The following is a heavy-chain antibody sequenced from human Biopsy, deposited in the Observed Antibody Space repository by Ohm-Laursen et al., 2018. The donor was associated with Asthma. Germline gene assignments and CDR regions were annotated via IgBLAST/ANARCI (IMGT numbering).Heavy chain of an antibody. J-gene: IGHJ4*02. D-gene: IGHD3-22*01. CDR3: ARGDSSNWSHYYFDY. CDR1: GFAVSRDH. Sequence: GSLRLSCAASGFAVSRDHMFWVRQAPGKGLEWVSVIYSGGTPHTADSVRGRFTISRDYSKNTLCLQMHSLRAEDTAVYYCARGDSSNWSHYYFDYWGQGTLVTVSS. CDR2: IYSGGTP. V-gene: IGHV3-53*01.